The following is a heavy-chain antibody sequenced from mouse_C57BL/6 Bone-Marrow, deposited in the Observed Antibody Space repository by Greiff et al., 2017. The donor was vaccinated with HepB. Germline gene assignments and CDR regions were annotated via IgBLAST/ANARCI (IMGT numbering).Heavy chain of an antibody. CDR3: ARLGSSYDY. Sequence: EVQGVESGGGLVQPGGSLKLSCAASGFTFSDYYMYWVRQTPEKRLEWVAYISNGGGSTYYPDTVKGRFTISGDNAKNTLYLQMSRLKSEDTAMYYCARLGSSYDYWGQGTTLTVSS. J-gene: IGHJ2*01. CDR2: ISNGGGST. D-gene: IGHD1-1*01. V-gene: IGHV5-12*01. CDR1: GFTFSDYY.